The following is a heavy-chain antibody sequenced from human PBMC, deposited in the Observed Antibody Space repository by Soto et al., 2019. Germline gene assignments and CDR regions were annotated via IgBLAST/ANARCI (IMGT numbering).Heavy chain of an antibody. J-gene: IGHJ5*02. Sequence: ASVKVSCKASGYTFTSYGISWVRQAPGQGLEWMGWISAYNGNTNYAQKLQGRVTMTTDTSTSTAYMELRSLRSDDTAVYYCARVWLAQLRYFDWLSSEWLDPWGQGTLVTVSS. D-gene: IGHD3-9*01. V-gene: IGHV1-18*01. CDR2: ISAYNGNT. CDR1: GYTFTSYG. CDR3: ARVWLAQLRYFDWLSSEWLDP.